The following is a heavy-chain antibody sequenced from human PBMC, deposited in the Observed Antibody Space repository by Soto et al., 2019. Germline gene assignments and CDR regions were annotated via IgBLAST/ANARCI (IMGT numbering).Heavy chain of an antibody. CDR2: ISWNSGSI. J-gene: IGHJ6*03. D-gene: IGHD6-6*01. CDR1: GFTFDDYA. CDR3: AKGNSSSWEGGYYYYYYMDV. V-gene: IGHV3-9*01. Sequence: EVQLVESGGSLVQPGRSLRLSCAASGFTFDDYAMHWVRQAPGKGLEWVSGISWNSGSIGYADSVKGRFTISRDNAKISLYLQMNSLRAEDTALYYCAKGNSSSWEGGYYYYYYMDVWGKGTTVTVSS.